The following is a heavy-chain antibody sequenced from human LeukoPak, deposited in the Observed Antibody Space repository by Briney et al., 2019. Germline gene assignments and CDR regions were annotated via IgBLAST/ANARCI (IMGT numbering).Heavy chain of an antibody. V-gene: IGHV3-15*07. J-gene: IGHJ4*02. CDR1: GFTFSNAW. D-gene: IGHD6-19*01. Sequence: GGSLRLSCAASGFTFSNAWMNWVRQAPGKGLEWVGRIKSKTDGGTTDYAAPVKGRFTISRDDSKNTLYLQMNSLKTEDTAVYYCLRSQWLVPGIWYYFDYWGQGTLVTVSS. CDR3: LRSQWLVPGIWYYFDY. CDR2: IKSKTDGGTT.